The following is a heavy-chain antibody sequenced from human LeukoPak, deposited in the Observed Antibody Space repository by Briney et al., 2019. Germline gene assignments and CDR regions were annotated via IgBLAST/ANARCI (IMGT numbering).Heavy chain of an antibody. Sequence: PGGSLRLSCAASGFTLSSYGMHSVRQDPGKGLEWVAVISNDGTNKYYADSVKGRFTISRDNSKNTLYLQMNSLRAEDTAVYYCAKDVTSGWYEGYFDYWGQGTQVTVSS. CDR2: ISNDGTNK. D-gene: IGHD6-19*01. CDR1: GFTLSSYG. J-gene: IGHJ4*02. V-gene: IGHV3-30*18. CDR3: AKDVTSGWYEGYFDY.